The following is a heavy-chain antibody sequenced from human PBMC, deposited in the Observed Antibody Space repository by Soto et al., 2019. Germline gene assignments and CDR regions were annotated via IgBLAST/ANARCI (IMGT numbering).Heavy chain of an antibody. Sequence: EEILVESGGGVVQQVGSLRLSCAASGFSLSVYEMNWVRQAPGRVLEWVAYISGSGSTIYYAESVKGRFTISREDASNVLSLQMNSLSGEDKAVYYCTSDGAYISADGRTSNGMDVWGQGATVTVSS. CDR1: GFSLSVYE. CDR2: ISGSGSTI. J-gene: IGHJ6*02. V-gene: IGHV3-48*03. D-gene: IGHD6-25*01. CDR3: TSDGAYISADGRTSNGMDV.